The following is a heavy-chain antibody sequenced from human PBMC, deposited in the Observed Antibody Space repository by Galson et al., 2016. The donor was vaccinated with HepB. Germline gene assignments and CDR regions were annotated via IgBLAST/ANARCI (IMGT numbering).Heavy chain of an antibody. CDR1: GFAFSEYD. J-gene: IGHJ4*02. Sequence: SLRLSCAVSGFAFSEYDIHWVRQAAGKGLEWVSAMDILGDGYYSDSVKGRFTISRENAKSSLYLHMNSLRAEDTALYYCAVIAVAGGTSDYWGQGTLVTVSS. V-gene: IGHV3-13*01. D-gene: IGHD6-19*01. CDR3: AVIAVAGGTSDY. CDR2: MDILGDG.